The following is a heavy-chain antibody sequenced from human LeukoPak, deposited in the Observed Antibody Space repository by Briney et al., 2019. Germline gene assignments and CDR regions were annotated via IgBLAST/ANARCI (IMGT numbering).Heavy chain of an antibody. V-gene: IGHV5-51*01. CDR2: IYPGDSDA. D-gene: IGHD5-24*01. CDR1: GSPFNNYW. Sequence: AGESLEISCKASGSPFNNYWIGWARHLPGKGLEWMGVIYPGDSDARYSPSFQGQVTISADKSISTAYLQWSSLKASDTAMYYCARGRDGYNFHPDYWGQGTLVTVSS. J-gene: IGHJ4*02. CDR3: ARGRDGYNFHPDY.